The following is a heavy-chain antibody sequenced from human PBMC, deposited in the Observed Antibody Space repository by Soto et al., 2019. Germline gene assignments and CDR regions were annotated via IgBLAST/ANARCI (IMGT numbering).Heavy chain of an antibody. Sequence: SETLSLTCTVSGGSISSYYWSWIRKPPGKGLEWIGYIYYSGSTNYNPSLKSRVTISVDTSKNQFSLKLSSVTAADTAVYYCARVDQLVGCFAPGGQETLVTVS. V-gene: IGHV4-59*01. CDR3: ARVDQLVGCFAP. CDR1: GGSISSYY. J-gene: IGHJ5*02. D-gene: IGHD6-6*01. CDR2: IYYSGST.